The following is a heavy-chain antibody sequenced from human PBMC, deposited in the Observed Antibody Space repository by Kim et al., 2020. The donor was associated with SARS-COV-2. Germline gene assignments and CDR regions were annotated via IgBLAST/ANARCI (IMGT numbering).Heavy chain of an antibody. D-gene: IGHD7-27*01. CDR3: VRHNWDHAWWFDP. V-gene: IGHV4-39*01. CDR1: GGSVSGSTNC. Sequence: SETLSLTCTVYGGSVSGSTNCWGWIRQPPGKGLEWIGSMYYKGNTYSNPSLKSRVTISVDTAKNQFSLKLTSVTAADTAIYFCVRHNWDHAWWFDPRGQGTLVTVSS. J-gene: IGHJ5*02. CDR2: MYYKGNT.